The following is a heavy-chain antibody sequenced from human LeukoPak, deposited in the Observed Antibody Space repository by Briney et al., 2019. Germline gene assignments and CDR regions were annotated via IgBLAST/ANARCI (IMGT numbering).Heavy chain of an antibody. V-gene: IGHV1-46*01. CDR2: INPSGGST. CDR1: GYTFTSYY. Sequence: ASVKVSCKASGYTFTSYYMHWVRQAPGQGLEWMGIINPSGGSTSYAQKFQGRATMTRDTSTSTVYMELSSLRSEDTAVYYCARDPPHYDFWSPRFDYWGQGTLVTVSS. CDR3: ARDPPHYDFWSPRFDY. J-gene: IGHJ4*02. D-gene: IGHD3-3*01.